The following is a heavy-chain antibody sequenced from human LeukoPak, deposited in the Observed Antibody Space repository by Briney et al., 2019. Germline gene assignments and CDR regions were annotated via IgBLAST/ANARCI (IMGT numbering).Heavy chain of an antibody. CDR2: ISSSSSYI. CDR3: ARSPRYSRLNRG. D-gene: IGHD6-13*01. J-gene: IGHJ4*02. CDR1: GYTFSTYS. V-gene: IGHV3-21*01. Sequence: GGSLRLSCATSGYTFSTYSMNWVRQAPGKGLEWVSSISSSSSYIYYADSVRGRFTISRDNAKNSLYLQMNSLRAEDTALYYCARSPRYSRLNRGWGQGTLVTVSS.